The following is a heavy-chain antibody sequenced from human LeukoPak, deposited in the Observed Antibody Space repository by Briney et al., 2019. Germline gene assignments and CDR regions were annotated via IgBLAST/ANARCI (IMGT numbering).Heavy chain of an antibody. CDR2: ISGSGGST. CDR3: AKGRYSYGYQRVDY. D-gene: IGHD5-18*01. CDR1: GFTFSSYA. V-gene: IGHV3-23*01. J-gene: IGHJ4*02. Sequence: PGGSLRLSCAASGFTFSSYAMTWVRQAPGKGLEWGSAISGSGGSTYYADSVKGRFTISRDNSKNTLYLQMNSLRADDTAVYYCAKGRYSYGYQRVDYWGQGTLVTVSS.